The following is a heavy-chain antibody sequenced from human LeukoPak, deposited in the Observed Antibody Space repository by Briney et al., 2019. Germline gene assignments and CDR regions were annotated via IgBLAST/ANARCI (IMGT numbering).Heavy chain of an antibody. V-gene: IGHV1-18*01. Sequence: ASVKVSCKASGYTFTSYGISWVRQAPGQGLEWMGWISAYNGNTNYAQKLQGRVTMTTDTSTSTAYMELRSLRSDDTAVYYCARDTDPYLLWFGELLLDAFDIWGQGTMVTVSS. CDR1: GYTFTSYG. J-gene: IGHJ3*02. D-gene: IGHD3-10*01. CDR2: ISAYNGNT. CDR3: ARDTDPYLLWFGELLLDAFDI.